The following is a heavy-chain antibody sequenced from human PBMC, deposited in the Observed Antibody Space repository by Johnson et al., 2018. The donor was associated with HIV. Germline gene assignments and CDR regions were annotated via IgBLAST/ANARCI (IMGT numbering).Heavy chain of an antibody. V-gene: IGHV3-49*03. D-gene: IGHD5-24*01. CDR3: ARLRAEAQFDAFDI. Sequence: MQLVESGGGLVQPGRSLRLSCTTSGFTFGDYAISWFRLAPGKGLELVGFIRSKAYGGTTEYAASVKGRFTISRDDSKSIAYLQMNSLRAEDTAVYYCARLRAEAQFDAFDIWGQGTMVTVSS. CDR2: IRSKAYGGTT. CDR1: GFTFGDYA. J-gene: IGHJ3*02.